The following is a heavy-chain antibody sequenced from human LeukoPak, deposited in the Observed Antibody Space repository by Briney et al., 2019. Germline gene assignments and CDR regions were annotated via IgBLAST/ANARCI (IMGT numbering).Heavy chain of an antibody. D-gene: IGHD1-26*01. Sequence: GGSLRLSCAASEFTFSSYNMNWVRLAPGKGLEWVSYITSSSSTIYYADSVKGRFTISRDNSKNTLYLQMSSLRAEDTAVYYCARGGPLSYSGSLYGAFDIWGQGTMVTVSS. J-gene: IGHJ3*02. V-gene: IGHV3-48*01. CDR2: ITSSSSTI. CDR1: EFTFSSYN. CDR3: ARGGPLSYSGSLYGAFDI.